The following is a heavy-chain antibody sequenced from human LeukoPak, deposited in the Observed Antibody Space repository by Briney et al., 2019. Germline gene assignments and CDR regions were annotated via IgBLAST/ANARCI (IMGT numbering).Heavy chain of an antibody. V-gene: IGHV4-61*01. CDR1: GGSVSSGSYY. CDR3: ARGAGDYVGD. J-gene: IGHJ4*02. Sequence: KPSETLSPTCTVSGGSVSSGSYYWSWIRQPPGKGLEWIGYIYYSGSTNYNPSLKSRVTISVDTSKNQFSLKLSSVTAADTAVYYCARGAGDYVGDWGQGTLVTVSS. D-gene: IGHD4-17*01. CDR2: IYYSGST.